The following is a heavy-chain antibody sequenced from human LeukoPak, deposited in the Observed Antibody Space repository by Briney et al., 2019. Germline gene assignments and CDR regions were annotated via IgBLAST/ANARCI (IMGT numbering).Heavy chain of an antibody. CDR2: INHSGST. J-gene: IGHJ4*02. Sequence: PSETLSLTCAVYGGPFSGYYWSWIRQPPGKGLEWIGEINHSGSTNYNPSLKSRVTISVDTSKNQFSLKLSSVTAADTAVYYCAREGKAYYYDSSGYYSSLYYFDYWGQGTLVTVSS. D-gene: IGHD3-22*01. CDR1: GGPFSGYY. CDR3: AREGKAYYYDSSGYYSSLYYFDY. V-gene: IGHV4-34*01.